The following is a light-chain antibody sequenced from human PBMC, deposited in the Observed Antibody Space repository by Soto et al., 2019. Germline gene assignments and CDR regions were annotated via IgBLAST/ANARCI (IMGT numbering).Light chain of an antibody. V-gene: IGLV1-40*01. CDR3: QSYDGSLSGVV. CDR2: GNS. CDR1: SSNIGAGYD. Sequence: QSVLTQPPSVSGAPGQRVTISCTGSSSNIGAGYDVHWYQQLPGTAPKLLIYGNSNRPSGVPDRFSGSKSGTSASLAITGLVAEDEADYYCQSYDGSLSGVVFGGGTKLTVL. J-gene: IGLJ2*01.